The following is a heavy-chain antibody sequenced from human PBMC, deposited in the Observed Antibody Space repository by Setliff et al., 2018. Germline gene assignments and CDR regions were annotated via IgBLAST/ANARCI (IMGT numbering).Heavy chain of an antibody. CDR1: GGSFSGYY. D-gene: IGHD2-21*01. CDR3: ARVRRVVIAYYYYMDV. J-gene: IGHJ6*03. Sequence: SETLSLTCAVYGGSFSGYYWSWIRQPPGKGLEWIGEINHSGSTNYNPSLKSRVTISVHTSKNQFSLKLSSVTAADTAVYYCARVRRVVIAYYYYMDVWGKGTTVTVSS. CDR2: INHSGST. V-gene: IGHV4-34*01.